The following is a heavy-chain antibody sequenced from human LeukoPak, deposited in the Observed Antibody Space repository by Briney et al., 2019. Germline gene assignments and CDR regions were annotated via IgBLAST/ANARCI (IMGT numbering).Heavy chain of an antibody. CDR1: GFTSIAYA. CDR2: ISGGGVTT. D-gene: IGHD3-16*01. CDR3: ARNQQLGGHSCYYYGMDV. J-gene: IGHJ6*02. Sequence: GGSLRLSCVGSGFTSIAYALTWARQAPGKGLEWVSGISGGGVTTYYADSVKGRFTISRDNSKNTLYLQMNSLRADDTAIYYCARNQQLGGHSCYYYGMDVWGQGTTVTVSS. V-gene: IGHV3-23*01.